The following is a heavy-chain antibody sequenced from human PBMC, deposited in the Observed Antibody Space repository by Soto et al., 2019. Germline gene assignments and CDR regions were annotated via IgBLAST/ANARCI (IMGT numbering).Heavy chain of an antibody. V-gene: IGHV3-23*01. CDR3: AKSRYSDSSGDFYDY. Sequence: TGGSLRLSCAASAFTFNNYAMSWVRQAPGKGLEWVSGIGGSGRTTYYAGSVKGRFTISRDNSNNTLFLQMNSLRAEDTAVYYCAKSRYSDSSGDFYDYWGQGTLVTVSS. J-gene: IGHJ4*02. CDR2: IGGSGRTT. CDR1: AFTFNNYA. D-gene: IGHD3-22*01.